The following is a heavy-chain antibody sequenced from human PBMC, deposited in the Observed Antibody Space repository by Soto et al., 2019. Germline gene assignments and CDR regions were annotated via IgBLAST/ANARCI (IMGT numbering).Heavy chain of an antibody. CDR3: AKGPTVFGAVISFDYYYGMYV. V-gene: IGHV3-23*01. CDR1: GFTFSTSA. J-gene: IGHJ6*02. D-gene: IGHD3-3*01. CDR2: ISGSGAGT. Sequence: SVGSLRLSCTASGFTFSTSAMSWVRQAPGRGLEWVSGISGSGAGTYYADSVKGRFTISRDNSKNTLYLQMSGLRAEDAAVYYCAKGPTVFGAVISFDYYYGMYVWGQGTPVTVSS.